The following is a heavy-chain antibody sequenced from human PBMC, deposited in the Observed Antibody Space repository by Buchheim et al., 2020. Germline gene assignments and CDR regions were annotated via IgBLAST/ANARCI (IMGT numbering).Heavy chain of an antibody. Sequence: EVQLVESGGGLVQPGGSLRLSCAASGFTFSSYSMNWVRQAPGKGLEWVSYISSSSSTIYYADSVKGRFTISRDNAKNSLYLQMNSLRAEDTAVYYCARAGYDSSGYPFSYYGMDVWGQGTT. V-gene: IGHV3-48*01. CDR2: ISSSSSTI. J-gene: IGHJ6*02. CDR3: ARAGYDSSGYPFSYYGMDV. CDR1: GFTFSSYS. D-gene: IGHD3-22*01.